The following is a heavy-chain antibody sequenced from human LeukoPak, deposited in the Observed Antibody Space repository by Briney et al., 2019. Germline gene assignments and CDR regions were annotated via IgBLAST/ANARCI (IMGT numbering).Heavy chain of an antibody. V-gene: IGHV4-39*07. Sequence: PSETLSLTCTVSGGSISSSSYYWGWIRQPPGKGLEWIGSIYYSGSTYYNPSLKSRVTISVDTSKNQFSLKLSSVTAADTAVYYCARTSGNPGFYFDYWGQGTLVTVSS. CDR2: IYYSGST. J-gene: IGHJ4*02. CDR1: GGSISSSSYY. D-gene: IGHD4-23*01. CDR3: ARTSGNPGFYFDY.